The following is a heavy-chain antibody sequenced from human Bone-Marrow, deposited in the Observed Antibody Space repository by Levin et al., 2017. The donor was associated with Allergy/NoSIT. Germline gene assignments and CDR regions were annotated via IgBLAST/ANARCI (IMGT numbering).Heavy chain of an antibody. CDR3: ARNWGEGNAFDI. D-gene: IGHD3-10*01. Sequence: GESLKISCKGSGYTFKNYGLAWVRQAPGQGLEWMGWISGYNGHINYSENFKGRVTMTTDTSTNTAYMELQRLTSDDTATYYCARNWGEGNAFDIWGQGTVVTVFS. J-gene: IGHJ3*02. CDR1: GYTFKNYG. V-gene: IGHV1-18*01. CDR2: ISGYNGHI.